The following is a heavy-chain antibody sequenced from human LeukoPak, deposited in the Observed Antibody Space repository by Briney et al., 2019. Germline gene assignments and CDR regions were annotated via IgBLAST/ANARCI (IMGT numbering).Heavy chain of an antibody. V-gene: IGHV1-2*06. CDR2: INPNSGGT. Sequence: ASVTVSCKASGYTFTGYYMHWVRQAPGQGLEWMGRINPNSGGTNYAQKFQGRVTMTRDTSISTAYMELSRLRSDDTAVYYCARRSTYGDYDLFDPWGQGTLVTVSS. CDR3: ARRSTYGDYDLFDP. CDR1: GYTFTGYY. D-gene: IGHD4-17*01. J-gene: IGHJ5*02.